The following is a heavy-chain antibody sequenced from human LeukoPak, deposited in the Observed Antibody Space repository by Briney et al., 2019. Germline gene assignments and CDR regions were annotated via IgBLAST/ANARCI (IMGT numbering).Heavy chain of an antibody. CDR2: IYYSGST. V-gene: IGHV4-39*01. Sequence: PSQTLSLTCTVSGGSISSSSYYWGWIRQPPGKGLEWIGSIYYSGSTYYNPSLKSRVTISVDTSKNQFSLKLSSVTAADTAVYYCASKTASQNYYFDYWGQGTLVTVSS. CDR1: GGSISSSSYY. CDR3: ASKTASQNYYFDY. J-gene: IGHJ4*02. D-gene: IGHD2/OR15-2a*01.